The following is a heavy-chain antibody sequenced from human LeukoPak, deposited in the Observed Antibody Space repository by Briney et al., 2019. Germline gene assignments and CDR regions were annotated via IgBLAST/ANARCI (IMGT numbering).Heavy chain of an antibody. CDR3: AKDAANLYYYGSGSSLFDY. D-gene: IGHD3-10*01. V-gene: IGHV1-18*01. CDR2: ISAYNGNT. CDR1: GYTFTSYG. J-gene: IGHJ4*02. Sequence: GASVKVSCKASGYTFTSYGISWVRQAPGQGLEWMGWISAYNGNTNYAQKLQGRVTMTTDTSTSTAYMELRSLRSDDTPVYYCAKDAANLYYYGSGSSLFDYWGQGTLVTVSS.